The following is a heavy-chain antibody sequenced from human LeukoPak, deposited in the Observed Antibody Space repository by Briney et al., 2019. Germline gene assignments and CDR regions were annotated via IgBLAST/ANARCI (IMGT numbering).Heavy chain of an antibody. CDR1: GGSISSSSYY. D-gene: IGHD2-15*01. CDR3: ARDWVVAATWFDP. CDR2: IYYSGST. V-gene: IGHV4-39*07. Sequence: SETLSLTCTVSGGSISSSSYYWGWIRQPPGKGLEWIGSIYYSGSTYYNPSLKSRVTISVDTSKNQFSLKLSSVTAADTAVYYCARDWVVAATWFDPWGQGTLVTVS. J-gene: IGHJ5*02.